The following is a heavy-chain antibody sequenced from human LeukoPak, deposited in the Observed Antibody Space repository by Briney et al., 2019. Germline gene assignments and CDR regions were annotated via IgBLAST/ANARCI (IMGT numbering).Heavy chain of an antibody. D-gene: IGHD4-17*01. V-gene: IGHV4-59*01. Sequence: TSETLSLTCTVSGGSITSYYWSWIRQPPGKGLEWIGYMYNSGSTNYNPSLKSRVNISVDTSKNQFSLKLSSVTAADTAVYYCARGEDGDYYFQHWGQGTLVTVSS. J-gene: IGHJ1*01. CDR2: MYNSGST. CDR3: ARGEDGDYYFQH. CDR1: GGSITSYY.